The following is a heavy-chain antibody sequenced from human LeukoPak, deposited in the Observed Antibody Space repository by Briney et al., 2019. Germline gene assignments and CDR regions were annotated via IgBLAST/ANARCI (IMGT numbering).Heavy chain of an antibody. CDR3: AKWRSGRDMDV. V-gene: IGHV3-23*01. J-gene: IGHJ6*03. Sequence: PGGPLSLSCAVSGFPFSDFAMSWVRQAPGKGLEWVSGIGFSGERAFYAGSVKGRFTISRDKSKNTLYLEMNSLRAEDTALYYCAKWRSGRDMDVWGKGTTVTVSS. CDR2: IGFSGERA. D-gene: IGHD3-3*01. CDR1: GFPFSDFA.